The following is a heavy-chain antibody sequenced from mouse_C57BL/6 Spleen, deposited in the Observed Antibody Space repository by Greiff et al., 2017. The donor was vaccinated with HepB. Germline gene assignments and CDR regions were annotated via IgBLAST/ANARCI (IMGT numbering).Heavy chain of an antibody. V-gene: IGHV1-4*01. CDR3: VIIYDGYPYYAMDY. D-gene: IGHD2-3*01. Sequence: VQLQQSGADLARPGASVKMSCKASGYTFTSYTMHWVKQRPGQGLEWIGYINPSSGYTQYNQKFKDKATLTADKSSSTAYMQLSSLTSEDSAVYYCVIIYDGYPYYAMDYWGQGTSVTVSS. CDR2: INPSSGYT. CDR1: GYTFTSYT. J-gene: IGHJ4*01.